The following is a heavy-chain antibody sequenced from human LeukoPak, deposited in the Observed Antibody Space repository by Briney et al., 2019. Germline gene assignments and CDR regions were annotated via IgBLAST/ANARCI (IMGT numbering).Heavy chain of an antibody. J-gene: IGHJ4*02. D-gene: IGHD3-22*01. CDR2: IYYSGST. Sequence: TPSETLSLTCIVSGGSISSSSYYWGWIRQPPGKRLEWIGSIYYSGSTYYNPSLKSRVTISVDTSKNQFSLKLSSVTAADTAVYYCAEVVVITHSLYYFDYWGQGTLVTVYS. CDR1: GGSISSSSYY. V-gene: IGHV4-39*01. CDR3: AEVVVITHSLYYFDY.